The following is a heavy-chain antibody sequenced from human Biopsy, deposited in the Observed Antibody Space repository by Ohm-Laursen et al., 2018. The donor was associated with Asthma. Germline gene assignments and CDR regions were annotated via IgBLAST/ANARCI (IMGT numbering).Heavy chain of an antibody. V-gene: IGHV1-69*01. CDR1: GGSFSNYA. CDR2: LIPVLGTA. D-gene: IGHD5-12*01. CDR3: ARGYSGSDRIVYYYSGMEV. Sequence: SSVKVSCKASGGSFSNYAISWVRQVPRQGLEWMGGLIPVLGTADYAQMFEGRVTITADESTSTAYMELSSLRSEDTAVYYCARGYSGSDRIVYYYSGMEVWGPGTTVTVSS. J-gene: IGHJ6*02.